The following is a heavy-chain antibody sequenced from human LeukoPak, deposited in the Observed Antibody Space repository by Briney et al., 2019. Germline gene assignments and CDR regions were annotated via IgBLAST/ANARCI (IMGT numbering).Heavy chain of an antibody. CDR1: GYTFTGYY. CDR2: INPNSGGT. Sequence: ASVKVTCKASGYTFTGYYMHWVRQAPGQGLEWMGWINPNSGGTNYAQKFQGRVTMTRDTSISTAYMELSRLRSDDTAVYYCARGPPARGAFDIWGQGTMVTVSS. CDR3: ARGPPARGAFDI. J-gene: IGHJ3*02. V-gene: IGHV1-2*02.